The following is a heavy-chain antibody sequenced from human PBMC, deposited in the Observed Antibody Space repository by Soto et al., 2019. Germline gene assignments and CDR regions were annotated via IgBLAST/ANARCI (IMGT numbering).Heavy chain of an antibody. V-gene: IGHV3-23*01. CDR1: GFTFSSYA. Sequence: GGSLRLSCAASGFTFSSYAMSWVRQAPGKGLEWVSAISGSGGSTYYADSVKGRFTISRDNSKNTLYLQMNSLRAEDTAVYYCAKGEYGDYVPKNWFDPWGQGTLVTVSS. J-gene: IGHJ5*02. D-gene: IGHD4-17*01. CDR2: ISGSGGST. CDR3: AKGEYGDYVPKNWFDP.